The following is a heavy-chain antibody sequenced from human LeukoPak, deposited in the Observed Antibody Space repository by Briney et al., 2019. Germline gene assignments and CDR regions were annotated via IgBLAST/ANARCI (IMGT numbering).Heavy chain of an antibody. V-gene: IGHV1-3*01. CDR2: INAGDGKT. D-gene: IGHD6-19*01. CDR1: GYTFTSYA. Sequence: ASVKVSCKASGYTFTSYAMHWVRQAPGQRLEWMGWINAGDGKTKYSQKFQGRVTIARDTSSGTAYMGLRSLRSEDTAVYYCARDGRRIAVADYWGQGTLVTVSS. CDR3: ARDGRRIAVADY. J-gene: IGHJ4*02.